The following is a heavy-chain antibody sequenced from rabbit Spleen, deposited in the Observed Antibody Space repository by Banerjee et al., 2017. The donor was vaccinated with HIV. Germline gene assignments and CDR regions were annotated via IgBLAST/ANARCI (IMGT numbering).Heavy chain of an antibody. J-gene: IGHJ2*01. CDR1: GIDFSNYG. CDR3: ARNYVNAFDP. D-gene: IGHD1-1*01. V-gene: IGHV1S45*01. Sequence: ELVESGGGLVQPGESLKLSCKVSGIDFSNYGISWVRQAPGKGPEWIAYIDTNDGDTDYANWPKGRFTISKTSSTTVTLQMTSLTAADTATYFCARNYVNAFDPWGQGTLVTVS. CDR2: IDTNDGDT.